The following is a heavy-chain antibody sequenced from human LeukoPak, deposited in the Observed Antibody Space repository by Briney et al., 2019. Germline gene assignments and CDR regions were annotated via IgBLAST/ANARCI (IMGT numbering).Heavy chain of an antibody. CDR2: INHSGTT. D-gene: IGHD3-10*01. Sequence: SETLSLTCTVSGGSISSYYWSWIRQPPGKGLEWIGEINHSGTTNYNPSLKSRVTISIDTSKNQFSLKLNSVTAADTSVYYCARQSGDAVGSYYLLDYWGQGTLVTVSS. V-gene: IGHV4-34*01. CDR3: ARQSGDAVGSYYLLDY. CDR1: GGSISSYY. J-gene: IGHJ4*02.